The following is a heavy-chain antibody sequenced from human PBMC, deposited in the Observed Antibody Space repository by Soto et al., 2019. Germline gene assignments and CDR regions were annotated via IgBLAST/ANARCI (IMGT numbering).Heavy chain of an antibody. Sequence: QVQLQESGPGLVKPSQTLSLTCTVSGGSISSGGYYWSWIRQHPGKGLEWIGYNYYSGSTYYNPSLKGRVTVSLDTFKNQFSLRLSSVTAADTAVYYCARGARGSSWYRESMYYDYYGMDVWGQGTTVTVSS. V-gene: IGHV4-31*03. CDR1: GGSISSGGYY. CDR3: ARGARGSSWYRESMYYDYYGMDV. CDR2: NYYSGST. J-gene: IGHJ6*02. D-gene: IGHD6-13*01.